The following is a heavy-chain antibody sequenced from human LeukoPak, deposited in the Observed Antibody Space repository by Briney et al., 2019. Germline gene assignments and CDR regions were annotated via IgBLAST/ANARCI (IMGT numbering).Heavy chain of an antibody. CDR1: GYTFTSYG. CDR2: ISAYNGNT. Sequence: ASVKVSCKASGYTFTSYGISWVRQAPGQGLEWMGWISAYNGNTNYAQKLQGRVTMTTDTSTSTAYMELGSLRSDDTAVYYCARVPDIVVVPAAIFTGWFDPWGQGTLVTVSS. V-gene: IGHV1-18*01. D-gene: IGHD2-2*01. CDR3: ARVPDIVVVPAAIFTGWFDP. J-gene: IGHJ5*02.